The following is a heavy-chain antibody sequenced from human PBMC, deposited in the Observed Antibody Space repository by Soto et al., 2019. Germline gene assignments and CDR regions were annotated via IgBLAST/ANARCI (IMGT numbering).Heavy chain of an antibody. CDR3: AKEKTSYGMDV. V-gene: IGHV1-8*01. J-gene: IGHJ6*02. CDR2: MNPNSGNT. CDR1: GYTFTIYV. Sequence: QVQLVQSGAEVKKPGASLKVSCKSSGYTFTIYVINWVRQATGQGVEWMGWMNPNSGNTGYAQKFRGRVTMTRNTAISTAYMELSSLRSEDTAVYYCAKEKTSYGMDVWGQGTKVTVSS.